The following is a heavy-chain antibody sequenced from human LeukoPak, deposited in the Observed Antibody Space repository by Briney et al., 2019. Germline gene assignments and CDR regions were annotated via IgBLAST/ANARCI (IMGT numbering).Heavy chain of an antibody. V-gene: IGHV3-53*01. CDR3: ARGIQLWFFFDY. J-gene: IGHJ4*02. CDR2: IYSGGST. CDR1: GFTVSSNY. D-gene: IGHD5-18*01. Sequence: GGSLRLSXAASGFTVSSNYMSWVRQAPGKGLEWVSVIYSGGSTYYADSVKGRFTISRDNSKNTLYLQMNSLRAEDTAVYYCARGIQLWFFFDYWGQGTLVTVSS.